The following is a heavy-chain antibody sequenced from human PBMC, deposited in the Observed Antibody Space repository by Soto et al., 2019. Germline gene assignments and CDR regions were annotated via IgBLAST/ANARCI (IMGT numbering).Heavy chain of an antibody. CDR3: ARAGWYSSSGMDY. V-gene: IGHV4-34*01. CDR2: INHSGST. J-gene: IGHJ4*02. D-gene: IGHD6-13*01. CDR1: GGSFSGYY. Sequence: QVQLQQWGAGLLKPSETLSLTCAVYGGSFSGYYWSWIRQPPGKGLEWIGEINHSGSTNYNPSLKSRVXXSXEXXKNQFSLKLSSVAAADTAVYYCARAGWYSSSGMDYWGQGTLVTVSS.